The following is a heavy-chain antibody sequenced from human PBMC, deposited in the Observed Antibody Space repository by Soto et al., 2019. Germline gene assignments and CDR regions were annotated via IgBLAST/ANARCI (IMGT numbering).Heavy chain of an antibody. D-gene: IGHD6-13*01. V-gene: IGHV4-4*07. Sequence: SETLSLTCTVSGGSISSYYWSWIRQPAGKGLEWIGRIYTSGSTNYNPSLKSRVTLSVDTSKNQFSLKLSSVTAADTAVYYCASGIAAAGKAPLRNYYYYGMDVWGQGTKVTVSS. J-gene: IGHJ6*02. CDR1: GGSISSYY. CDR2: IYTSGST. CDR3: ASGIAAAGKAPLRNYYYYGMDV.